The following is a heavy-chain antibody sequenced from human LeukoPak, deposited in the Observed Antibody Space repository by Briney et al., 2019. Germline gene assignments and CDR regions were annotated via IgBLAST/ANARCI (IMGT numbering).Heavy chain of an antibody. V-gene: IGHV3-9*01. CDR1: GFTFDDYA. Sequence: GGSLRLSCAASGFTFDDYAMHWVRHGPGKGLEWVSGITWNSGTIVYADSVKGRFTISRDNAKNSLYQQMNSLRGEDTALYYCAKDVTGSGVFDSWGQGAMVTVSS. CDR2: ITWNSGTI. CDR3: AKDVTGSGVFDS. J-gene: IGHJ3*02. D-gene: IGHD1-20*01.